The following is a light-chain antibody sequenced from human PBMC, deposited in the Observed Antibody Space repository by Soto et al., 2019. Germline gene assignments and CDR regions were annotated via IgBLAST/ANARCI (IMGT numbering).Light chain of an antibody. J-gene: IGKJ1*01. Sequence: IQMTQSPSTLSASVGDRVTITCLASQSISSWLAWYQQKPGKAPKLLIYDASSLESGVPLRFSGSGSGTEFTLTISSLKPDDFATYYCQQYNTYWTFGKGTKV. CDR1: QSISSW. V-gene: IGKV1-5*01. CDR2: DAS. CDR3: QQYNTYWT.